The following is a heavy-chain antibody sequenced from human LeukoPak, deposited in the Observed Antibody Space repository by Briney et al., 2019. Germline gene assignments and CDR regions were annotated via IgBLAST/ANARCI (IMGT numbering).Heavy chain of an antibody. J-gene: IGHJ4*02. CDR3: AKDISSSSHNAYYFDY. CDR1: GFTFSDYY. Sequence: PGGSLRLSCAASGFTFSDYYMSWIRQAPGKGLEWVSYISSSGSTIYYADSVKGRFTISRDNSKNSLYLQMNSLRTEDTALYYCAKDISSSSHNAYYFDYWGQGTLVTVSS. D-gene: IGHD6-13*01. V-gene: IGHV3-11*01. CDR2: ISSSGSTI.